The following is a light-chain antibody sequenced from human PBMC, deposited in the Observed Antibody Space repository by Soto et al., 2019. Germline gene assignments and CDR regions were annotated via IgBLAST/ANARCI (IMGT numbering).Light chain of an antibody. J-gene: IGLJ2*01. CDR3: QSYDSSLSGSI. V-gene: IGLV1-40*01. Sequence: QSVLTQPPSVSGAPGQRVTISCSGNSANIGAGYDVHWYQQLPGTAPKLLIYGNTNRPSGVPDRFSASKSDTSASLAITGLQAEDEADYYCQSYDSSLSGSIFGGGTQLTVL. CDR2: GNT. CDR1: SANIGAGYD.